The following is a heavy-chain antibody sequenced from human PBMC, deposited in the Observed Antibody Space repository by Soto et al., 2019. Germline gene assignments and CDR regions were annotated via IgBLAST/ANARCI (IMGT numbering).Heavy chain of an antibody. D-gene: IGHD3-22*01. CDR1: GFTFSSYA. CDR3: VKGANFDYYDSSGYYLIFDY. CDR2: ISSNGGST. J-gene: IGHJ4*02. V-gene: IGHV3-64D*06. Sequence: GGSLRLSCSASGFTFSSYAMRWVRQAPGEGLEYVSAISSNGGSTYYADSVKGRFTISRDNSKNTLYLQMSSLRAEDTAVYYCVKGANFDYYDSSGYYLIFDYWGQGTLVTVSS.